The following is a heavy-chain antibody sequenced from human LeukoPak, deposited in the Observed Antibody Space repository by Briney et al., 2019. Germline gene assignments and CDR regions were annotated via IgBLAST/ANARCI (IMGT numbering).Heavy chain of an antibody. CDR2: IIPIFGTA. CDR3: ARESSGWSLRGGMDV. Sequence: SVKVSCKASGGTFSSHAISWVRQAPGQGLEWMGGIIPIFGTANYAQKFQGRVTITTDESTSTAYMELSSLRSEDTAVYYCARESSGWSLRGGMDVWGQGTTVTVSS. D-gene: IGHD6-19*01. V-gene: IGHV1-69*05. CDR1: GGTFSSHA. J-gene: IGHJ6*02.